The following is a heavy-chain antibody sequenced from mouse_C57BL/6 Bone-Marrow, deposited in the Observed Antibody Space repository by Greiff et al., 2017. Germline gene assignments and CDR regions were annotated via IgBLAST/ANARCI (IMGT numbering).Heavy chain of an antibody. V-gene: IGHV1-7*01. J-gene: IGHJ4*01. CDR1: GYTFTSYW. Sequence: VQLQQSGAELAKPGASVKLSCKASGYTFTSYWMHWVKQRPGQGLEWIGYINPSSGCTQYTQQFKDKATLTADTTSSTAYMQVSSLTYEDAAGDCCARDYYGYDGSLAMDYWGQGTSVTVSS. CDR3: ARDYYGYDGSLAMDY. CDR2: INPSSGCT. D-gene: IGHD2-2*01.